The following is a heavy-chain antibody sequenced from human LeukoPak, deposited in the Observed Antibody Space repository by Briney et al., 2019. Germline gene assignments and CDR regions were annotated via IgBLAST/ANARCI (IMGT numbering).Heavy chain of an antibody. CDR2: INPNSGGT. CDR3: ARAPARVAAAGTGGIDY. J-gene: IGHJ4*02. CDR1: GYTFTGYY. Sequence: ASVKVSCKASGYTFTGYYMHWVRQAPGQGLEWMGRINPNSGGTNYAQKFQGRVTITRDTSISTAYMELSRLRSDDTAVYYCARAPARVAAAGTGGIDYWGQGTLVTVSS. V-gene: IGHV1-2*06. D-gene: IGHD6-13*01.